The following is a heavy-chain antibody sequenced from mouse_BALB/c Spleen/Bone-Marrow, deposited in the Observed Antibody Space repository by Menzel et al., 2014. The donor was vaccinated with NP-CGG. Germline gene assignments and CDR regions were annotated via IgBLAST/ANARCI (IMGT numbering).Heavy chain of an antibody. V-gene: IGHV5-17*02. D-gene: IGHD4-1*01. CDR2: ISSGSSTI. CDR3: TRGGNWEDFDY. CDR1: GFTFSSFG. Sequence: EVKLVESGGGLVQPGGSRKLSCAASGFTFSSFGMHWVRQAPERGLEWVAYISSGSSTIFYADTVKGRFTISRDNPKNTLFLQRTRLRSEDTAMYYCTRGGNWEDFDYWGQGTTLTVSS. J-gene: IGHJ2*01.